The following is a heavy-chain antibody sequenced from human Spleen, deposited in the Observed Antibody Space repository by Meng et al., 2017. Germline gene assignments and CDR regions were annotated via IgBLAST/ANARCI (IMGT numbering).Heavy chain of an antibody. J-gene: IGHJ4*02. D-gene: IGHD2/OR15-2a*01. CDR2: LNPYSGNT. CDR1: GYTFTNYD. CDR3: ARGYSAYYSLATDY. Sequence: ASVKVSCKASGYTFTNYDINWVRQATGQGLEWMGWLNPYSGNTGYAPKFQGRVTMTRNTSISTAYMELSSLRSEDTAVYYCARGYSAYYSLATDYGGQETLVTVSS. V-gene: IGHV1-8*01.